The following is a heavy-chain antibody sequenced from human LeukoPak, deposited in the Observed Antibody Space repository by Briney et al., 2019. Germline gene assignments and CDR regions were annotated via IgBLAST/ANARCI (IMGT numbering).Heavy chain of an antibody. CDR3: ARGPDHLTGYYSLDY. D-gene: IGHD3-9*01. CDR2: INSDGSST. V-gene: IGHV3-74*01. CDR1: GFTFSSHW. J-gene: IGHJ4*02. Sequence: GGSLRLSCAASGFTFSSHWMHWVRQAPGKGLVWVSRINSDGSSTSYADSVKGRFTISRDNAKNTLYLQMNSLRAEDTAVYYCARGPDHLTGYYSLDYWGQGALVTVSS.